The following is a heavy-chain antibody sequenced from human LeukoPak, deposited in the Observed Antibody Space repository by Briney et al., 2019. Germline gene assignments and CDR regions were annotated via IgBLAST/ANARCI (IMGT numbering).Heavy chain of an antibody. CDR2: IYYSGST. CDR3: ARVRVKQQLVRKTYYYYYMDV. CDR1: GGSISSSSYY. D-gene: IGHD6-13*01. Sequence: SETLSLTCTVSGGSISSSSYYWGWIRQPPGKGLEWIGNIYYSGSTHYNPALKSRVTISVDTSKNQFSLKLSSVTAADTALYYCARVRVKQQLVRKTYYYYYMDVWGKGTTVTISS. J-gene: IGHJ6*03. V-gene: IGHV4-39*07.